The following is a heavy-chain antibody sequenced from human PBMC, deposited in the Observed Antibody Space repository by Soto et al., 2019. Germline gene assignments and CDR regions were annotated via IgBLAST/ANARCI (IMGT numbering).Heavy chain of an antibody. Sequence: SETQSLTCTVSGGSISSSSYYWGWIRQPPGKGLEWIGSIYYSGSTYYNPSLKSRVTISVDTSKNQFSLKLSSVTAADTAVYYCARHLSKLRYFDWLPIHFDYWGQGTLVTVSS. D-gene: IGHD3-9*01. V-gene: IGHV4-39*01. CDR3: ARHLSKLRYFDWLPIHFDY. CDR1: GGSISSSSYY. J-gene: IGHJ4*02. CDR2: IYYSGST.